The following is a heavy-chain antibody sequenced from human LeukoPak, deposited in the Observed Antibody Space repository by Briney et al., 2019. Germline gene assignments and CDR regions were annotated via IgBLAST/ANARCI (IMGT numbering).Heavy chain of an antibody. D-gene: IGHD5-24*01. V-gene: IGHV3-66*01. Sequence: PGGSLRLSCAASGVTVSNNFMLWVRQAPGKGLEWVSLIYSGGDTHYADSVKGRFTISRDNSKNTLYIQMNNLRAEDTAVYYCARDPPAVAINTYGWGQGTLVTVSS. J-gene: IGHJ4*02. CDR3: ARDPPAVAINTYG. CDR2: IYSGGDT. CDR1: GVTVSNNF.